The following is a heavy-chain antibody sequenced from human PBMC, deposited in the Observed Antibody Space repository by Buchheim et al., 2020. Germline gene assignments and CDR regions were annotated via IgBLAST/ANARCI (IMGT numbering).Heavy chain of an antibody. CDR3: ARTSPNDYVWVSYRTNYGMDV. CDR1: GGSISSGGYY. CDR2: IYYSGST. Sequence: QVQLQESGPGLVKPSQTLSLTCTVSGGSISSGGYYWSWIRQHPGKGLEWIGYIYYSGSTYYNPSLKSRVTISVDTSKNQFSLKLSSVTAADTAVYYCARTSPNDYVWVSYRTNYGMDVWGQGTT. J-gene: IGHJ6*02. V-gene: IGHV4-31*03. D-gene: IGHD3-16*02.